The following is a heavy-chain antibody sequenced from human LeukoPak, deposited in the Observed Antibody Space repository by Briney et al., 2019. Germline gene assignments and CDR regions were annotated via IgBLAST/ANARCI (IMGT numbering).Heavy chain of an antibody. V-gene: IGHV1-18*01. J-gene: IGHJ4*02. CDR3: ARAGHRKYYYDNAYDY. CDR2: ISGYNGHT. D-gene: IGHD3-22*01. Sequence: ASVKVSCKASGYTYTNYGISWVRQAPGQGLEWMGWISGYNGHTNYAQKLQGSVTMTTHTSTSTAYMELRSLRSDDTAVYYCARAGHRKYYYDNAYDYWGQGTLVTVSS. CDR1: GYTYTNYG.